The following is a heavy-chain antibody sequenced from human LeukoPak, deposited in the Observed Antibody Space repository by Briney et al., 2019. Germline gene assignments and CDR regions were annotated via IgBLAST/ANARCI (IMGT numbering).Heavy chain of an antibody. J-gene: IGHJ4*02. V-gene: IGHV3-9*02. CDR3: ARDHFYTYNYVDY. CDR1: GFTSDDYA. CDR2: ISWNSGTI. Sequence: SGGSLRLSCAASGFTSDDYAMHWVRQAPGKGLEWVSGISWNSGTIAYADSVKGRFTISRDDAKTSLFLQMNSLRAEDTAFYYCARDHFYTYNYVDYWGQGTLVTVSS. D-gene: IGHD5-18*01.